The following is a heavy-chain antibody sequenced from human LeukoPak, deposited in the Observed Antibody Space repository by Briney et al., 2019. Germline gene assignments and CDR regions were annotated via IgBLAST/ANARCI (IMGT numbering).Heavy chain of an antibody. CDR1: GFTFSSYE. V-gene: IGHV3-21*01. J-gene: IGHJ4*02. CDR3: ARVAACANGVCSDFDY. CDR2: ISSSSSYI. Sequence: PGGSLRLSCAASGFTFSSYEMNWVRQAPGKGLDWVSYISSSSSYIYYADSLKGRFTTSRDNAKNSLYLQLNSLRGEDTAVYYCARVAACANGVCSDFDYWGQGTLVTVSS. D-gene: IGHD2-8*01.